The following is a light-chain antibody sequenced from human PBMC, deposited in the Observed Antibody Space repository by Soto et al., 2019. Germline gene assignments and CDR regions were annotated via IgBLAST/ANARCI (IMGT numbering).Light chain of an antibody. CDR3: QQRKNWPPIT. V-gene: IGKV3D-20*02. CDR1: QSVNSNY. CDR2: GIS. Sequence: EVVMTQSPATLSVSPGERATLSCRASQSVNSNYLAWYQQKPGQPPRLLIYGISTRATGIPDRFSGSGSGTDFTLTISRLEPEDSAVYYCQQRKNWPPITFGQGTRLEIK. J-gene: IGKJ5*01.